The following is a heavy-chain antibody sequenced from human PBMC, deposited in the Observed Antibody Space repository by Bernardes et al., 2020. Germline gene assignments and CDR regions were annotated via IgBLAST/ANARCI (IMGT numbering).Heavy chain of an antibody. Sequence: GESLKISCKASGYSFADYWIGWVRQMPGKGLEWMVIIYPSDSDTRYSTSFQGQVTIPADKSISTAYLQWSSLKASDTAMYYCARRVAGYYSYYFDYWGQGTLVTVSS. J-gene: IGHJ4*02. CDR3: ARRVAGYYSYYFDY. CDR2: IYPSDSDT. D-gene: IGHD3-22*01. CDR1: GYSFADYW. V-gene: IGHV5-51*01.